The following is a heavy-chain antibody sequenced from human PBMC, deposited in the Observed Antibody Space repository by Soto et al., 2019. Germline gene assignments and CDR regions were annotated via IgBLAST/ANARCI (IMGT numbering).Heavy chain of an antibody. D-gene: IGHD5-18*01. Sequence: GGSLILSCAASGFTFSSYAMSWVRQAPGKGLEWVSAISGSGGSTYYADSVKGRFTISRDNSKNTLYLQMNSLRAEDTAVYYCAKDREDTAMVPYGMDVWGQGTTVTVSS. CDR2: ISGSGGST. J-gene: IGHJ6*02. CDR3: AKDREDTAMVPYGMDV. CDR1: GFTFSSYA. V-gene: IGHV3-23*01.